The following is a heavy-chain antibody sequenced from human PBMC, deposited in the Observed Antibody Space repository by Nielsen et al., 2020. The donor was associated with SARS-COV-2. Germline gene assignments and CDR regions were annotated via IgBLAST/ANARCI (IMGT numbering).Heavy chain of an antibody. Sequence: GESLKISCAASGFTFSSYWMSWVRQAPGKGLEWVANIKQDGSEKYYVDSVKGRFTISRDNAKNSLYLQMNSLRAEDTAVYYCARDGGSSSWYQKNNWFDPWGRGTLVTVSS. V-gene: IGHV3-7*03. CDR3: ARDGGSSSWYQKNNWFDP. D-gene: IGHD6-13*01. CDR1: GFTFSSYW. J-gene: IGHJ5*02. CDR2: IKQDGSEK.